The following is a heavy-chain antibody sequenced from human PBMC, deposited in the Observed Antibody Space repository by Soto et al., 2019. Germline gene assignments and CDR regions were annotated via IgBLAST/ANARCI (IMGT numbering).Heavy chain of an antibody. V-gene: IGHV1-18*01. CDR3: AIIGSGDYSDFDY. Sequence: GASVKVSCKGLGYTFTSYGISWVRQAPGQGLEWMGWIRPNDGHTNYAQKFQDRVTMTRDTSTTTVYMDRRSLGSDDTAVYYCAIIGSGDYSDFDYWGQGTLVTVSS. D-gene: IGHD4-4*01. J-gene: IGHJ4*02. CDR2: IRPNDGHT. CDR1: GYTFTSYG.